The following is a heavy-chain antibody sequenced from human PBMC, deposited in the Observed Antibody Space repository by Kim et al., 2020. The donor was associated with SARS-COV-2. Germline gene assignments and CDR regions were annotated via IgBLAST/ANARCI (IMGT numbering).Heavy chain of an antibody. J-gene: IGHJ4*02. D-gene: IGHD3-10*01. CDR2: IYPGDSDT. Sequence: GESLKISCKGSGNSFTSYWIGWVRQMPGKGLEWMGIIYPGDSDTRYSPSFQGQVTISADKSISTAYLQWSSLKASDTAMYYCARLPYYYGSGSYFDYWGQGTLVTVSS. CDR3: ARLPYYYGSGSYFDY. V-gene: IGHV5-51*01. CDR1: GNSFTSYW.